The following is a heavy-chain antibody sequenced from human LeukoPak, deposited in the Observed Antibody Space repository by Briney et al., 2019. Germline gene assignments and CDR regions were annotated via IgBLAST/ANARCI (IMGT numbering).Heavy chain of an antibody. CDR3: ARGNYYDSSGYNLVYFDY. CDR1: GGSFSGYY. V-gene: IGHV4-34*01. D-gene: IGHD3-22*01. J-gene: IGHJ4*02. Sequence: SETQSLTCAVYGGSFSGYYWSWIRQPPGKGLEWIGEINHSGSTNYNPSLKSRVTISVDTSKNQFSLKLSSVTAADTAVYYCARGNYYDSSGYNLVYFDYWGQGTLVTVSS. CDR2: INHSGST.